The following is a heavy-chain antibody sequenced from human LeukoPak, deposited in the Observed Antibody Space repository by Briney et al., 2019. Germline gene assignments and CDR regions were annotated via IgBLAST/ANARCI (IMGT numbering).Heavy chain of an antibody. CDR3: VKEDQYCGSTGCYTVGFDY. Sequence: PGGSLRLSCAASAFTFSNYAMGWVRQAPGKGLEWVSAISGSGGITYYADSVKGRFTISRDNSKNTLYLQMNSLRAEDTAIYYCVKEDQYCGSTGCYTVGFDYWGQGTLVTVSS. CDR1: AFTFSNYA. D-gene: IGHD2-2*02. CDR2: ISGSGGIT. V-gene: IGHV3-23*01. J-gene: IGHJ4*02.